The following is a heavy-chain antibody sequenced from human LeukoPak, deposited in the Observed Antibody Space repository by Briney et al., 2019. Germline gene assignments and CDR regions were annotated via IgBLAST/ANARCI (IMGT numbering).Heavy chain of an antibody. CDR1: GDSMKSYY. CDR3: AKEREYCSSGSCHYDLDV. Sequence: SETLSLTCTVSGDSMKSYYWTWIRQPPGKGLEWIGYIYYTGSTNYNPSLKSRVTISVDTSKNQFSLKLSSVTAADTAVYYCAKEREYCSSGSCHYDLDVWGQGATVTVSS. V-gene: IGHV4-59*01. D-gene: IGHD2-15*01. CDR2: IYYTGST. J-gene: IGHJ6*02.